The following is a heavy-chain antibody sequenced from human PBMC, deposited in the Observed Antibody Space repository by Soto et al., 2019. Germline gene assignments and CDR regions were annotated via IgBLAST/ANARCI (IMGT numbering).Heavy chain of an antibody. CDR1: GYTFTSYA. J-gene: IGHJ3*02. CDR2: INAGNGNT. CDR3: AREKRFYDSSGYYGGDAFDI. V-gene: IGHV1-3*01. D-gene: IGHD3-22*01. Sequence: ASVKVSCKASGYTFTSYAMHWVRQAPGQRLEWMGWINAGNGNTKYSQKFQGRVTITRDTSASTAYMELSSLRSEDKAVYYCAREKRFYDSSGYYGGDAFDIWGQGTMVTVSS.